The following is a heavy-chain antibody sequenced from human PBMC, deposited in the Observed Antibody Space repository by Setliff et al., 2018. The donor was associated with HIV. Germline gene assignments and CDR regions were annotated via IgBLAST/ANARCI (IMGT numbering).Heavy chain of an antibody. D-gene: IGHD3-10*01. V-gene: IGHV4-38-2*01. CDR1: GYSISLGYF. CDR2: VSHSGNT. Sequence: SETLSLTCAVSGYSISLGYFWVWVRQPPGKGLEWIGSVSHSGNTDYNISLKSRVTISIDNSNNHFSLKLRSVTAADTAVYYCVSQPESRWQIEYWGQGTLVTVSS. CDR3: VSQPESRWQIEY. J-gene: IGHJ4*02.